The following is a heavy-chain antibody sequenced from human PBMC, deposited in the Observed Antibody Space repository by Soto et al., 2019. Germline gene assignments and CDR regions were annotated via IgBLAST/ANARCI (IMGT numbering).Heavy chain of an antibody. CDR2: INAGNGNT. CDR3: ARYSGSYYGAFDI. Sequence: GASVKVSCKASGYTFTSYAMHWVRQAPGQRLEWMGWINAGNGNTKYSQKFQGRVTITRDTSASTAYMELSSLRSEDTAVYYCARYSGSYYGAFDIWGQGTMVTVSS. D-gene: IGHD1-26*01. J-gene: IGHJ3*02. V-gene: IGHV1-3*01. CDR1: GYTFTSYA.